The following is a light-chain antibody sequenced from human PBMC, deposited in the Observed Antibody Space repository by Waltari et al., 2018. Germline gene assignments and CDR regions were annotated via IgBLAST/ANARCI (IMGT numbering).Light chain of an antibody. V-gene: IGKV3-11*01. Sequence: EVVLTQSPATLSLSPGETATLSCRASKTVSNSLDWYQQIPGQAHRLLIYDASNRATGIAATFSGSGAGTGFTLTIIGIEPEDFAVYYCQQRTNWPASLTFGGGTKVEIK. CDR2: DAS. CDR1: KTVSNS. J-gene: IGKJ4*01. CDR3: QQRTNWPASLT.